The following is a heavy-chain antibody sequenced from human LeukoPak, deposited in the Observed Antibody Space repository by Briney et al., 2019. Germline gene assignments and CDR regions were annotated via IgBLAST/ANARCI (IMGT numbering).Heavy chain of an antibody. CDR2: INHSGST. Sequence: SETLSLTCAVYGGSFSGYYWSWLRQPPGKGLEWIGEINHSGSTNYNPSLKSRVTISVDTSKNQFSLKLSSVTAADTAVYYCARGTLGYCSSTSCYSDLYYFDYWGQGTLVTVSS. D-gene: IGHD2-2*02. J-gene: IGHJ4*02. CDR1: GGSFSGYY. V-gene: IGHV4-34*01. CDR3: ARGTLGYCSSTSCYSDLYYFDY.